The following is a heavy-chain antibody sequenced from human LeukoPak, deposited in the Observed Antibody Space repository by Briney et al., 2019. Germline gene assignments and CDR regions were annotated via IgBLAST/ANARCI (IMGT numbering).Heavy chain of an antibody. Sequence: SETLSLTCAAYGGSFSGYYWSWIRQPPGKGLEWIGEINHSGSTNYNPSLKSRVTISVDTSKNQFSLKLSSVTAADTAVYYCAIDSIYYMDVWGKGTTVTISS. J-gene: IGHJ6*03. CDR2: INHSGST. CDR3: AIDSIYYMDV. CDR1: GGSFSGYY. D-gene: IGHD3-22*01. V-gene: IGHV4-34*01.